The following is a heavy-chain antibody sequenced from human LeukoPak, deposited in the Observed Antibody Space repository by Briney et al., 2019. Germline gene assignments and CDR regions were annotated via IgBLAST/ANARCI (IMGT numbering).Heavy chain of an antibody. CDR2: ISGSGGST. CDR1: GFTFSSYA. D-gene: IGHD2-2*01. J-gene: IGHJ6*04. V-gene: IGHV3-23*01. Sequence: GGSLRLSCAASGFTFSSYAMSWVRQAPGKGLEWVSAISGSGGSTYYADSVKGRFTISRDNSKNTLYLQMNSLRAEDTAVYYCAKAYLYCSSTSCPSGPRYCGMDDWGKGTTVTVSS. CDR3: AKAYLYCSSTSCPSGPRYCGMDD.